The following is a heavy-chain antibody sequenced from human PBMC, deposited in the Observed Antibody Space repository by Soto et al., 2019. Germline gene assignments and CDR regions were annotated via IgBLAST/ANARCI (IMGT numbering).Heavy chain of an antibody. CDR1: GGSFSGYY. J-gene: IGHJ4*02. CDR2: INHSGST. CDR3: ARAVVGATEEGLDY. D-gene: IGHD1-26*01. V-gene: IGHV4-34*01. Sequence: SETLSLTCAVYGGSFSGYYWSWIRQPPGKGLEWIGEINHSGSTNYNPSLKSRVTISVDTSKNQFSLKLSSVTAADTAVYYCARAVVGATEEGLDYWGQGTLVTVS.